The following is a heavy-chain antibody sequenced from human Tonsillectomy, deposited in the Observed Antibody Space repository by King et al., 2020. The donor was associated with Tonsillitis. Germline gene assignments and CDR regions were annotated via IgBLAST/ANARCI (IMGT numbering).Heavy chain of an antibody. CDR3: ARSGRAYRNYAWGGVFQNWCDP. V-gene: IGHV4-59*01. Sequence: QLQESGPGLVKPSETLSLTCTVSGGSISSYYWSWIRQPPGKGLEWIGYIYYSGSTNYNPSLKSRVTIPVETSKNQFSLKLSSVTAADQAVYYCARSGRAYRNYAWGGVFQNWCDPGGQGTLVTVSS. CDR2: IYYSGST. D-gene: IGHD4-11*01. J-gene: IGHJ5*02. CDR1: GGSISSYY.